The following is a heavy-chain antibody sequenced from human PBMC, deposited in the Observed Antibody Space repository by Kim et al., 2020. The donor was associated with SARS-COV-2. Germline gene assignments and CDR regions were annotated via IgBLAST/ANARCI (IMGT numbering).Heavy chain of an antibody. J-gene: IGHJ4*02. D-gene: IGHD6-19*01. V-gene: IGHV3-33*01. Sequence: ADSVKGRFTISRDNSKNTLYLQMNSLRAEDTAVYYCARESIAVADTYFDYWGQGTLVTVSS. CDR3: ARESIAVADTYFDY.